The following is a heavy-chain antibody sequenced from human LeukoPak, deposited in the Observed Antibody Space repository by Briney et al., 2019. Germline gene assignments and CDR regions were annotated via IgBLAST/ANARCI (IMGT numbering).Heavy chain of an antibody. J-gene: IGHJ4*02. CDR2: ITGSGGST. D-gene: IGHD6-19*01. V-gene: IGHV3-23*01. CDR1: GFTFSSYA. Sequence: GGSLRLSCAASGFTFSSYAMTWVRQALGKGLEWVSTITGSGGSTYYADSVKGRFTISRDDSKNTLYLQMSSLRADDTAVYYCAKLYGSGWYWYFDYWGQGTLVTVSS. CDR3: AKLYGSGWYWYFDY.